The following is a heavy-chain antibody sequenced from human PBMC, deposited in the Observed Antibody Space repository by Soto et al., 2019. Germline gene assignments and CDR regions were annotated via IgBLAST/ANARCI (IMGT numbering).Heavy chain of an antibody. Sequence: PGGSLRLSCAASGFAFSSYAIHWVRQAPGKGLEWVAFISYGGTNKYHADFVKGRIAISRDNSKNTVYLEMNSLRAEDTAVYYCARGRDSYGSGEDGFDPWGQGTLVTVSS. CDR1: GFAFSSYA. CDR2: ISYGGTNK. V-gene: IGHV3-30*09. J-gene: IGHJ5*02. D-gene: IGHD3-10*01. CDR3: ARGRDSYGSGEDGFDP.